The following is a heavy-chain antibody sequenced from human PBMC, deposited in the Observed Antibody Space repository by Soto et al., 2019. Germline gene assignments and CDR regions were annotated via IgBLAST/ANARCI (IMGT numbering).Heavy chain of an antibody. CDR3: AKSNYDSAYFDF. J-gene: IGHJ4*02. CDR1: GFTFSNYG. V-gene: IGHV3-30*18. Sequence: GGSLRLSCAASGFTFSNYGMHWVRQAPGKGLEWVAVISYAGSIRYYEDYVKGRFTISRDNSKHTVYLQMNSLRPEDTAVYYCAKSNYDSAYFDFWGQGTLVTVSS. CDR2: ISYAGSIR. D-gene: IGHD5-12*01.